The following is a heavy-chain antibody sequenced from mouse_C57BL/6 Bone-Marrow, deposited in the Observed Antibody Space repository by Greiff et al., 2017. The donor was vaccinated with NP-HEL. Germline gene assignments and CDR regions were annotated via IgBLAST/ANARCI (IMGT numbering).Heavy chain of an antibody. CDR1: GFTFSDYY. J-gene: IGHJ2*01. V-gene: IGHV5-12*01. CDR2: ISNGGGST. Sequence: EVKVEESGGGLVQPGGSLKLSCAASGFTFSDYYMYWVRQTPEKRLEWVAYISNGGGSTYYPDTVKGRFTISRDNAKNTLYLQMSRLKSEDTAMYYCARHSFYYGYHYFDYWGQGTTLTVSS. CDR3: ARHSFYYGYHYFDY. D-gene: IGHD2-2*01.